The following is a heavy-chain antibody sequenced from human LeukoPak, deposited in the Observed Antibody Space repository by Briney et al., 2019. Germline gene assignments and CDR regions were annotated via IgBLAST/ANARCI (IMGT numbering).Heavy chain of an antibody. CDR3: TTAPCRTITCNPDDAFDI. D-gene: IGHD5-12*01. CDR1: GFTFNNAW. V-gene: IGHV3-15*01. Sequence: GGSLRLSXAASGFTFNNAWVTGVRQAPGKGREGVGGIKSKSDGGTTDYAAPVKGRFTISREDSENTLYLQMSSLKTEDTAVYYCTTAPCRTITCNPDDAFDIWGQGTMVTVSS. CDR2: IKSKSDGGTT. J-gene: IGHJ3*02.